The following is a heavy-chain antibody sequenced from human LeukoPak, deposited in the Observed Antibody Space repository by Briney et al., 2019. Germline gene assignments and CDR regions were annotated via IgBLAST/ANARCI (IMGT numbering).Heavy chain of an antibody. CDR3: ARSYYYDYRQIDY. V-gene: IGHV4-39*01. Sequence: PSETLSLTCTVSGDSISTSSYYWGWIRQPPGKGLEWLGRIYYSGSTYYNPSLKSRVTISVDTSNNYFSLNLYSVTAADTAVFYCARSYYYDYRQIDYWGQGTLVTVSS. J-gene: IGHJ4*02. D-gene: IGHD3-22*01. CDR1: GDSISTSSYY. CDR2: IYYSGST.